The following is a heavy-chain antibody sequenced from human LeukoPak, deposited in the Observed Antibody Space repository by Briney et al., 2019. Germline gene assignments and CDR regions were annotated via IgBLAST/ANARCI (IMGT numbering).Heavy chain of an antibody. V-gene: IGHV1-18*01. CDR2: ISAYNGNT. CDR3: ARDEGYDSSGLPSDY. D-gene: IGHD3-22*01. CDR1: GYTFTSYG. J-gene: IGHJ4*02. Sequence: GASVKVSCKASGYTFTSYGISWVRQAPGQGLEWMGWISAYNGNTNYAQKLQGRVTMTTDTSTSTAYMELRSLRSDDTAVYYCARDEGYDSSGLPSDYWGQGTLVTVSS.